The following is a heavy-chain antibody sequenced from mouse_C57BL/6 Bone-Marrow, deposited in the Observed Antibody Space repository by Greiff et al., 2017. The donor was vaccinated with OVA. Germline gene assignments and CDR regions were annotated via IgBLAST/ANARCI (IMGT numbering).Heavy chain of an antibody. J-gene: IGHJ4*01. V-gene: IGHV1-69*01. D-gene: IGHD2-12*01. CDR1: GYTFTSYW. CDR2: IDPSDSYT. Sequence: QVQLQQPGAELVMPGASVKLSCKASGYTFTSYWMSLVKQRPGQGLEWIGEIDPSDSYTNYNQKFKGKFTLTVDKSSSTAYMQLSSLTSEDSAVYYCAREYYNYAMDYWGQGTSVTVSS. CDR3: AREYYNYAMDY.